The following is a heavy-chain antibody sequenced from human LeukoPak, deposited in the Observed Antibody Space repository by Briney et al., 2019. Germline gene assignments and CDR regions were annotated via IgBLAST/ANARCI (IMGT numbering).Heavy chain of an antibody. V-gene: IGHV3-23*01. Sequence: PGGSLTLFCAASGFTFSRYAMSWVRQAPGKGLEWVSAISGSGGSTDYADSVKGRFTISRDNSKNTLYLEMNSLRAEDTAVYYCAKHTPVNYYDSSRYYRQLGYWGQAPVPTVSS. CDR1: GFTFSRYA. CDR3: AKHTPVNYYDSSRYYRQLGY. CDR2: ISGSGGST. D-gene: IGHD3-22*01. J-gene: IGHJ4*02.